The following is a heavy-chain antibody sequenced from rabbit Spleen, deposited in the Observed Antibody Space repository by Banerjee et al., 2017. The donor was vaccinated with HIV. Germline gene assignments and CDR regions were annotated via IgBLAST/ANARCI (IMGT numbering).Heavy chain of an antibody. CDR1: GFSFSSGYD. Sequence: QEQLVESGGGLVKPGASLTLTCTASGFSFSSGYDMCWVRQAPGKGLELIACIYTDGSGDTYAASWAKGRFTISKTSSTTVTLQMTSLTAADTATYFCARDTGTSFSSYGMDLWGPGTLVTVS. V-gene: IGHV1S45*01. CDR3: ARDTGTSFSSYGMDL. D-gene: IGHD8-1*01. CDR2: IYTDGSGDT. J-gene: IGHJ6*01.